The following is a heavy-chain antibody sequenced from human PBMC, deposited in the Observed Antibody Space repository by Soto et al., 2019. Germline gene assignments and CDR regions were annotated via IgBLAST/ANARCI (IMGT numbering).Heavy chain of an antibody. CDR3: VRRHVSATGIDWFDP. CDR1: GYTFTSYG. V-gene: IGHV1-3*01. Sequence: VKVSCKASGYTFTSYGIHWVRQAPGQRLEWMGWINAANGDTKYSPKFQGRVTITRDTSASTAYMELSSLRSEDTAVYYCVRRHVSATGIDWFDPWAREPWSPSPQ. CDR2: INAANGDT. D-gene: IGHD6-13*01. J-gene: IGHJ5*02.